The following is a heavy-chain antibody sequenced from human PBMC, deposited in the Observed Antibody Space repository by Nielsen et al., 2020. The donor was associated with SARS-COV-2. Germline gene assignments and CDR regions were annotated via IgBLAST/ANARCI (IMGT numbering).Heavy chain of an antibody. D-gene: IGHD5-18*01. V-gene: IGHV4-59*12. CDR3: ARDQLWSSGYMDV. CDR1: GGSISSYY. Sequence: SETQSLTCTVSGGSISSYYWSWIRQPPGKGLEWIGYIYYSGSTNYNPSLKSRVTISVDTPKNQFSLKLSSVTAADTAVYYCARDQLWSSGYMDVWGKGTTVTVSS. J-gene: IGHJ6*03. CDR2: IYYSGST.